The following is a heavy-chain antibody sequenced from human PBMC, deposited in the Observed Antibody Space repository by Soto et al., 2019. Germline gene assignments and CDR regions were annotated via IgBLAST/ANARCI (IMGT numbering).Heavy chain of an antibody. CDR1: GYTFTGHY. J-gene: IGHJ4*02. Sequence: QVQLVQSGAEVKKPGASVKVSCKASGYTFTGHYMHWVRQAPGQGLEWMGWINPNSGDTNYAQKFQGWVTMTRDTSINTAYMELSRLRSDDTAVYYCARVTNYRLLFDYWGQGTLVTVSS. V-gene: IGHV1-2*04. CDR3: ARVTNYRLLFDY. CDR2: INPNSGDT. D-gene: IGHD4-4*01.